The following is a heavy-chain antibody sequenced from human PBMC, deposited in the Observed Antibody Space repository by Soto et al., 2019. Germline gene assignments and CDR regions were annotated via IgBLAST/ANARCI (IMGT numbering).Heavy chain of an antibody. V-gene: IGHV1-8*01. J-gene: IGHJ5*02. Sequence: ASVKVSFKASGYTFTSYDINWVRQATGQGLEWMGWMNPNSGNTGYAQKFQGRVTMTRNTSISTAYMELSSLRSEDTAVYYCARGGVVTDRWQWFDPWGQGTLVTVSS. CDR2: MNPNSGNT. CDR3: ARGGVVTDRWQWFDP. D-gene: IGHD2-21*02. CDR1: GYTFTSYD.